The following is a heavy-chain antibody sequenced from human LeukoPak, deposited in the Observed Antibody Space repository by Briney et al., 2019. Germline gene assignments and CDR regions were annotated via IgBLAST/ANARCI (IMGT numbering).Heavy chain of an antibody. J-gene: IGHJ6*02. Sequence: ASVKVSCKASGYTFTGYYMHWVRQAPGQGLEWMGWINPNSGGTNYAQKFQGWVTMTRDTSISTAYMELSRLRSDDTAVYYCARGPYSSSYRYYYGMDVWGQGTTVAVSS. CDR2: INPNSGGT. D-gene: IGHD6-13*01. CDR3: ARGPYSSSYRYYYGMDV. V-gene: IGHV1-2*04. CDR1: GYTFTGYY.